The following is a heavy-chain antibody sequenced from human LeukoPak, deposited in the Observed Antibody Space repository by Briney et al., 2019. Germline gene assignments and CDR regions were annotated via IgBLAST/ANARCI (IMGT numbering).Heavy chain of an antibody. V-gene: IGHV4-31*03. CDR3: ARGGGYDFDY. J-gene: IGHJ4*02. D-gene: IGHD5-12*01. CDR1: GGSISSGGDY. CDR2: IYYSGAT. Sequence: PSETLSLTCTVSGGSISSGGDYWRWIRQHPGTGLEWIGYIYYSGATYYNPSLKSRVTISIDTFKNQFSLKLTSVTAADTAVYYCARGGGYDFDYWGQGTLVTVSS.